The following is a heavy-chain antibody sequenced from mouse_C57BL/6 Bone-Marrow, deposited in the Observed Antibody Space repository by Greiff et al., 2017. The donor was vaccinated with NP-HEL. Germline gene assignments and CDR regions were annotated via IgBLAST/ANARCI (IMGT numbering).Heavy chain of an antibody. CDR1: GYTFTSYW. J-gene: IGHJ2*01. CDR3: ARSPAGYTFDY. D-gene: IGHD2-2*01. Sequence: VQLKQPGAELVKPGASVKLSCKASGYTFTSYWMHWVKQRPGQGLEWIGMIHPNSGSTNYNEKFKSKATLTVDKSSSTAYMQLSSLTSEDSAVYYCARSPAGYTFDYWGQGTTLTVSS. V-gene: IGHV1-64*01. CDR2: IHPNSGST.